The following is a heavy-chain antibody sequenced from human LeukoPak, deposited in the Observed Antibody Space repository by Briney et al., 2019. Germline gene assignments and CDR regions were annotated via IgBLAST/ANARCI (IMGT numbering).Heavy chain of an antibody. D-gene: IGHD3-10*01. CDR2: INSDGSTT. CDR1: GFTFSCYW. Sequence: GGSLRLSCGASGFTFSCYWMHWVRQAPGKGLVWISRINSDGSTTSYADSVKGRFTISRDNAKNTLYLQMNSLRAEDTAVYYCARGNYYGQDYWGQGTLVTVSS. V-gene: IGHV3-74*01. CDR3: ARGNYYGQDY. J-gene: IGHJ4*02.